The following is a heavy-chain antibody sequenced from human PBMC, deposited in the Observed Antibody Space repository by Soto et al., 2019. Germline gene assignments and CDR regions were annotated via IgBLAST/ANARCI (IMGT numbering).Heavy chain of an antibody. Sequence: LRLSCAASGFTFSSYAMSWVRQAPGKGLEWVSAISGSGGSTYYADSVKGRFTISRDNSKNTLYLQMNSLRAEDTAVYYCAKGGEWLRLRISPYYYGMDVWGQGTTVTVSS. V-gene: IGHV3-23*01. CDR2: ISGSGGST. D-gene: IGHD5-12*01. J-gene: IGHJ6*02. CDR1: GFTFSSYA. CDR3: AKGGEWLRLRISPYYYGMDV.